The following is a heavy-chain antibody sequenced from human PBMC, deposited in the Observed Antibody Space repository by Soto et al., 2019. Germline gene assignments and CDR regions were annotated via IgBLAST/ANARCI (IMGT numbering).Heavy chain of an antibody. J-gene: IGHJ6*03. CDR1: GFTFSDSA. V-gene: IGHV3-73*01. CDR2: IRSKPNTDAT. CDR3: TRHVDCSGGSCYSGYYYYMDV. D-gene: IGHD2-15*01. Sequence: EVQLVESGGGLVQPGGSLKLSCAASGFTFSDSAMHWVRQASGKGLEWVGRIRSKPNTDATAYAASVKGRFTISRDDSKNTAYLQMNSLKNEDTAVYYCTRHVDCSGGSCYSGYYYYMDVWGKGTTVTVS.